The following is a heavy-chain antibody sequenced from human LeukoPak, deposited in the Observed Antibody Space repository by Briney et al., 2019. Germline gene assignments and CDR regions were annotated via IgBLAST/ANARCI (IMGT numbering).Heavy chain of an antibody. CDR2: IRPMTGDT. V-gene: IGHV1-18*01. J-gene: IGHJ5*02. CDR3: GRGVQSFDP. Sequence: ASVKVSCKASGYTFTSYGISWVRQAPGQGLEWLGYIRPMTGDTNYAQKFQDRVTFSMDTSTATAYMELRSLRSDDTAFYYCGRGVQSFDPWGQGTQVTVSS. CDR1: GYTFTSYG.